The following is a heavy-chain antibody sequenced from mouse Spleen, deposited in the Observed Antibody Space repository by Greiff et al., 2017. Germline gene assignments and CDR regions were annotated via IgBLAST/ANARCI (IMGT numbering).Heavy chain of an antibody. CDR2: ISSGGGNT. CDR3: ARHRIFYSNYDPWYFDV. J-gene: IGHJ1*01. CDR1: GFTFSSYG. V-gene: IGHV5-6*01. Sequence: EVQLVESGGDLVKPGGSLKLSCAASGFTFSSYGMSWVRQTPDKRLEWVATISSGGGNTYYPDSVKGRFTISRDNARNTLYLQMSSLRSEDTAMYYCARHRIFYSNYDPWYFDVWGAGTTVTVSS. D-gene: IGHD2-5*01.